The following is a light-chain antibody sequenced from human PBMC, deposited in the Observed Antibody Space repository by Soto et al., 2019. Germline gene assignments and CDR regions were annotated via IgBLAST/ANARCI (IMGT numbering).Light chain of an antibody. CDR1: SSNIGSNY. J-gene: IGLJ2*01. V-gene: IGLV1-47*01. Sequence: QSVLTQPPSAPGTPGQRVTISCSGSSSNIGSNYVYWYQQLPGTAPKLLIHRNDQRPSGVPDRFSGSKSGTSASLAISGLRSEDEADFFCAVWDDSLSGVVFGGGTKLTVL. CDR2: RND. CDR3: AVWDDSLSGVV.